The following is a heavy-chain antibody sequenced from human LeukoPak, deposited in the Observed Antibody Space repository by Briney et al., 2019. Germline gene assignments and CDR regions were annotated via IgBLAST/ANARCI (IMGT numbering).Heavy chain of an antibody. D-gene: IGHD3-3*01. Sequence: ASVKVSRKVSGYTLTELSMHWVRQAPGKGLEWMGGFDPEDGETIYAQKFQGRVTMTEDTSTDTAYMELSSLRSEDTAVYYCATGITIFGVVMVPFDYWGQGTLVTVSS. V-gene: IGHV1-24*01. CDR3: ATGITIFGVVMVPFDY. CDR2: FDPEDGET. CDR1: GYTLTELS. J-gene: IGHJ4*02.